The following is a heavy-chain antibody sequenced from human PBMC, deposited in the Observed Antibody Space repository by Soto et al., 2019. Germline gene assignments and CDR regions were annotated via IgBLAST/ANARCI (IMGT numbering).Heavy chain of an antibody. D-gene: IGHD3-10*01. V-gene: IGHV3-33*01. CDR1: AFTFSRHG. Sequence: VQLVESGGGVVQPGGSLRLSCAASAFTFSRHGMHWGRQAPGKGLQWVGVIWSDGSNQRYAESVKGRFTISRDNSKNTLYLQMNSLRAEDTAVYYCARERTFGENNHNYMDVWGTGITVTVSS. CDR3: ARERTFGENNHNYMDV. CDR2: IWSDGSNQ. J-gene: IGHJ6*03.